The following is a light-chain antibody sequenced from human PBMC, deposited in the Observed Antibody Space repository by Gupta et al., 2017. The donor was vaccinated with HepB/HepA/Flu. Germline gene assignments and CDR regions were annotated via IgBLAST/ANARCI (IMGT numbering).Light chain of an antibody. V-gene: IGKV1-5*03. Sequence: DIQMTQSPSTLSASVGDRVTITCRASQSVSSWLAWYHQKPGKAPNLLISKASSLESGVPSRFSGSGSGTEFTLTISSLQPDDFATYYCQQDNTFPWTFGQGTKVEIK. CDR2: KAS. J-gene: IGKJ1*01. CDR1: QSVSSW. CDR3: QQDNTFPWT.